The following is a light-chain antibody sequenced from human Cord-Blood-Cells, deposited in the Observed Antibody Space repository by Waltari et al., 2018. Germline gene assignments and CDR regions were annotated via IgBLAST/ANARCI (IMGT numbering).Light chain of an antibody. V-gene: IGLV1-44*01. CDR2: SNN. CDR1: SSNIGSNT. J-gene: IGLJ3*02. Sequence: QSVLTQPPSASGTPGQRVTIPCSGSSSNIGSNTVNWYHQLPGTAPNLLIYSNNQRPSGVPDRFSGSKSGTSASLAISGLQSEDEADYYCAAWDDSLNGPVFGGGTKLTVL. CDR3: AAWDDSLNGPV.